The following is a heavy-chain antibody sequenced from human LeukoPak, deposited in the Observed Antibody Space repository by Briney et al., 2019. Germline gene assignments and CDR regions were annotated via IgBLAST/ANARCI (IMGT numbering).Heavy chain of an antibody. Sequence: SQTLSLTCTVSGGSISSGDYYWSWIRQPPGKGLEWIGYIHYSGNTYYNSSLKSRITISVDTSENHFSLRLSSVTAADTAVYYCARAGYISDWVDYWGQGTLVTVSS. J-gene: IGHJ4*02. CDR3: ARAGYISDWVDY. CDR1: GGSISSGDYY. V-gene: IGHV4-30-4*01. CDR2: IHYSGNT. D-gene: IGHD6-25*01.